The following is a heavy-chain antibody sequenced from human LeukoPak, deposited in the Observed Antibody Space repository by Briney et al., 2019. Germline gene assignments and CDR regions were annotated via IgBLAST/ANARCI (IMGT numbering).Heavy chain of an antibody. J-gene: IGHJ4*02. D-gene: IGHD6-13*01. CDR1: GFTFSSYS. V-gene: IGHV3-21*01. CDR2: ISSSSSYI. CDR3: AGAEYSSSWGAFDY. Sequence: NTGGSLRLSCAASGFTFSSYSMNWVRQAPGKGLEWVSSISSSSSYIYYADSVKGRFTISRDNAKSSLYLQMNSLRAEDTAVYYCAGAEYSSSWGAFDYWGQGTLVTVSS.